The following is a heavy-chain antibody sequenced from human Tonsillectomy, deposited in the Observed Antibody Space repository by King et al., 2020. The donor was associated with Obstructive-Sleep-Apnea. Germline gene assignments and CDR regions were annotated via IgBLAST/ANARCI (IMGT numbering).Heavy chain of an antibody. Sequence: QLVQSGAEVKKPGSSVKVSCKASGGTFSSYAISWVRQAPGHGLEWMGGIIPIFVIANYSQKFQGRFTITADKSTSTAYMELSSLRTEDTAVYYCAREVGNANPGHFDLWGRGTLVTVSS. CDR1: GGTFSSYA. CDR2: IIPIFVIA. CDR3: AREVGNANPGHFDL. J-gene: IGHJ2*01. D-gene: IGHD4-23*01. V-gene: IGHV1-69*17.